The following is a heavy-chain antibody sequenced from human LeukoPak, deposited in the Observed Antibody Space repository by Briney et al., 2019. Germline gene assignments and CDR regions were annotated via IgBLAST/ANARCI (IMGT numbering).Heavy chain of an antibody. D-gene: IGHD5-12*01. CDR2: IDSDGSST. J-gene: IGHJ4*02. CDR1: GVTFSYYW. Sequence: GGSLRLSCAASGVTFSYYWMHWVRQAPGKGLVWASRIDSDGSSTSYAGSVKGRFTISRDNAKNTLYLQMNSLRAEDTAVYYCVREGGYDPFENWGQGTLVTVSS. V-gene: IGHV3-74*01. CDR3: VREGGYDPFEN.